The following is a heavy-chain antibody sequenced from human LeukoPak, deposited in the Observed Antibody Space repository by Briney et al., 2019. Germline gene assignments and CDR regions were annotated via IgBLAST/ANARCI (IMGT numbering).Heavy chain of an antibody. Sequence: GGSLRLSCAASGFTFSSYEMNWVRQAPGKGLEWVSYISTRGSTEYYADSVKGRFTISRDNAKDSLYLQMNSLRAEDTAVYYCASIPGYSSSFDAWGQGTLVTVSS. D-gene: IGHD6-13*01. CDR3: ASIPGYSSSFDA. CDR1: GFTFSSYE. CDR2: ISTRGSTE. J-gene: IGHJ4*02. V-gene: IGHV3-48*03.